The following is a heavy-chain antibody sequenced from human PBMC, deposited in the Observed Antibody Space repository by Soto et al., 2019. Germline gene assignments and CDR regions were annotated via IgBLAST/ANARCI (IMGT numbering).Heavy chain of an antibody. V-gene: IGHV4-59*01. CDR2: IYYSGST. D-gene: IGHD3-3*01. CDR1: GGSISSYY. J-gene: IGHJ5*02. Sequence: SETLSLTCTVSGGSISSYYWSWIRQPPGKGLEWIGYIYYSGSTNYNPSLKSRVTISVDTSKNQFSLKLSSVTAADTAVYYCARARDDFWSGYSSWFDPWGQGTLVTVSS. CDR3: ARARDDFWSGYSSWFDP.